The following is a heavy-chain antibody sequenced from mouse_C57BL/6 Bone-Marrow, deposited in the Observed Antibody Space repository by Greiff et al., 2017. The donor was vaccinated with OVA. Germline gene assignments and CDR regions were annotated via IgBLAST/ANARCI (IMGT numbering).Heavy chain of an antibody. Sequence: QVQLPQPGAELVKPGASVTLSCKASGYTFTSYWMPWVKPRPGQGLEWIGLIHPNSGSTNYNENFKNNATLTVDKSSSTAYMTISSLTSEDSAVYYCACNYEFAYWGQGTLVTVSA. CDR1: GYTFTSYW. D-gene: IGHD2-1*01. CDR3: ACNYEFAY. V-gene: IGHV1-64*01. J-gene: IGHJ3*01. CDR2: IHPNSGST.